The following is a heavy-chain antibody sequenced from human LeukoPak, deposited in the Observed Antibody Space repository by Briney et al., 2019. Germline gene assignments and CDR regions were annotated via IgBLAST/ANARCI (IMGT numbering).Heavy chain of an antibody. Sequence: PGRSLRLSCAASGFTFSSYGMHWVRQAPGKGLEWVAVISYDGTNKFYADSVKGRFTISRDNSKNTQYLEMNSLRAEDTAVYYCAKFDEALTGYFGYWGQGTLVTVSS. CDR3: AKFDEALTGYFGY. V-gene: IGHV3-30*18. CDR1: GFTFSSYG. CDR2: ISYDGTNK. J-gene: IGHJ4*02. D-gene: IGHD3-9*01.